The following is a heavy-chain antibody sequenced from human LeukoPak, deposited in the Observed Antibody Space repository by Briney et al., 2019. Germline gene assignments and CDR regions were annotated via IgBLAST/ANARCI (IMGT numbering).Heavy chain of an antibody. J-gene: IGHJ4*02. CDR3: Y. D-gene: IGHD3-10*01. V-gene: IGHV3-7*01. CDR2: IKQDGSEK. Sequence: GGSLRLSCAASGFTFSDYYMSWIRQAPGKGLEWVANIKQDGSEKYYVDSVKGRFTISRDNAKNSLYLQMYYCARVGRDDIFDYWAREPWSPSPQ. CDR1: GFTFSDYY.